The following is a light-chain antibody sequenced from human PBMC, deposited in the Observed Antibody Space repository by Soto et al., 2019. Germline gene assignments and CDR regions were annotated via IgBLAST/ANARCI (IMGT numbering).Light chain of an antibody. Sequence: DIQVTQSPSSLPVSIGDRITITCRSSQTISVYLNWYQKKPGTPPKLLIYAASNLQGVVPSRFSGRGSGTDFTLTISSLQPEDFATYYCQQTYRTPYPFGQGTKLEI. CDR3: QQTYRTPYP. J-gene: IGKJ2*01. CDR2: AAS. V-gene: IGKV1-39*01. CDR1: QTISVY.